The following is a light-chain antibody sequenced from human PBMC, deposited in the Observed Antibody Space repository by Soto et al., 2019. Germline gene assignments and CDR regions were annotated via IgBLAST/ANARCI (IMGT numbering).Light chain of an antibody. CDR1: QSFLYSSNNKNY. J-gene: IGKJ5*01. Sequence: DMVMTHAPDSLTVSLGERTTINCKSSQSFLYSSNNKNYLAWYQQKPGQPPKLLIYWASTRESGVPDRFSGSGSGSHFTLTISSLQAEDVAVYYCQQYYSPPMTFGQGTRLEIK. CDR2: WAS. CDR3: QQYYSPPMT. V-gene: IGKV4-1*01.